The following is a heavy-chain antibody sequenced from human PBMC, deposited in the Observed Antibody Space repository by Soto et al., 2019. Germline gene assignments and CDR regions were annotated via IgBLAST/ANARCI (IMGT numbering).Heavy chain of an antibody. CDR3: ARAPPSPLWAGKALVAFDY. V-gene: IGHV1-69*12. D-gene: IGHD2-15*01. CDR2: IIPIFGTA. J-gene: IGHJ4*02. Sequence: QVQLVQSGAEVKKPGSSVKVSCKASGGTFSSYAISWVRQAPGQGLEWMGGIIPIFGTANYAQKFQGRVTITADESTSTAYMELSSLRSEDTAVYYCARAPPSPLWAGKALVAFDYWGQGTLVTVSS. CDR1: GGTFSSYA.